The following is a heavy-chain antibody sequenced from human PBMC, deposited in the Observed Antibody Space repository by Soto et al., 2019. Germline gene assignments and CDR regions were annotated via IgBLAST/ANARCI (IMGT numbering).Heavy chain of an antibody. CDR1: GGTFSSYA. J-gene: IGHJ4*02. CDR2: IIPIFGTA. V-gene: IGHV1-69*01. CDR3: ARGGPPTNFDWLLALDY. D-gene: IGHD3-9*01. Sequence: SVKVSCKASGGTFSSYAISWVRQAPGQGLEWMGGIIPIFGTANYAQKFQGRVTITADESTSTAYMELSSLRSEDTAVYYCARGGPPTNFDWLLALDYWGQGTLVTVSS.